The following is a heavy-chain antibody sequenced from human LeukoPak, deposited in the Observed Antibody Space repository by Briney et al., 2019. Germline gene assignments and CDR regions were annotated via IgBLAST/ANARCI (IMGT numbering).Heavy chain of an antibody. J-gene: IGHJ4*02. D-gene: IGHD4-11*01. Sequence: ASVKVSCKASGYTFTRYDVNWVRQATGQGLGWMGWMNPNSGNTGYAQKFQGRVTITRDTSVNTAYMELSSLRSEDTAVYYCARAPSVSNFDYWGQGTLVTVSS. CDR3: ARAPSVSNFDY. CDR2: MNPNSGNT. V-gene: IGHV1-8*03. CDR1: GYTFTRYD.